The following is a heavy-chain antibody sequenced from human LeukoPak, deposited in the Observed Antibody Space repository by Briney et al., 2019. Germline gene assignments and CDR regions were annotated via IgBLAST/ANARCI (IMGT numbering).Heavy chain of an antibody. V-gene: IGHV3-30-3*01. CDR3: AREGGYCSSTSCYYFDY. Sequence: GGSLRLSCAASGFTFSGSAMHWVRQAPGKGLEWVAVISYDGSLKYFADSVKGRFTISRDNSKNTLYLQMNSLRAEDTAVYYCAREGGYCSSTSCYYFDYWGQGTLVTVSS. CDR2: ISYDGSLK. CDR1: GFTFSGSA. D-gene: IGHD2-2*01. J-gene: IGHJ4*02.